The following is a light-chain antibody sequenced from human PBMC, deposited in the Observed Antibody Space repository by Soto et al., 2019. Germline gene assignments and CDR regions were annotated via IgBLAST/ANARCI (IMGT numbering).Light chain of an antibody. CDR3: QVWDSSSDHPV. J-gene: IGLJ7*01. V-gene: IGLV3-21*02. CDR2: DDS. CDR1: NIGSKS. Sequence: SYELTQPPSVSVAPGQTARITCGGNNIGSKSVHWYQQKPGQAPVLVVYDDSDRPPAIPERFSGSNSGNTATLTISRVEAGDEADYYCQVWDSSSDHPVFGGGTQLTVL.